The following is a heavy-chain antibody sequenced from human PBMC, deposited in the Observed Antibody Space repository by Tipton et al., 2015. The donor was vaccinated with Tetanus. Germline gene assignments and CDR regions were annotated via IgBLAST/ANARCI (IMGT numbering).Heavy chain of an antibody. Sequence: GLVKPSQTLSLTCAISGDSVSSNSVAWSWIRQSPSRGLEWLGRTYYRSKWYYGYAVAVKSRLSVNPDTSKNQFSLHLNSVTPEDTAVYYCARDGSYGGTSISDYWGQGTQVTVSS. D-gene: IGHD4-23*01. CDR3: ARDGSYGGTSISDY. CDR1: GDSVSSNSVA. J-gene: IGHJ4*02. V-gene: IGHV6-1*01. CDR2: TYYRSKWYY.